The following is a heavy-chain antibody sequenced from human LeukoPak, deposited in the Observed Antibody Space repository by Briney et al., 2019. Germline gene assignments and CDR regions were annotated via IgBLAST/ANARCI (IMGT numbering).Heavy chain of an antibody. CDR1: GGSFSGYY. CDR2: INHSGST. Sequence: SETLSLTCAVYGGSFSGYYWSWIRQPPGKGLEWIGEINHSGSTNYNPSLKSRVTISVDTSKNQFSLKLGSVTAADTAVYYCARIRYCGGDCRSSHDYWGQGTLVTVSS. V-gene: IGHV4-34*01. CDR3: ARIRYCGGDCRSSHDY. J-gene: IGHJ4*02. D-gene: IGHD2-21*02.